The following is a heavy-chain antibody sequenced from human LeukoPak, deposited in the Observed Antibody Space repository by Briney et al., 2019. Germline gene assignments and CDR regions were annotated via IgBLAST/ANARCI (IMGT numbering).Heavy chain of an antibody. Sequence: GGSLRLSCTASGYTFNSYAMSWVRQAPGKGLEWVSGISGSGTSTYYADSVKDRFTISRDNSKNTLYLQMNSLRAEDTALYYCAKEPASGSCFDYWGQGTLVTVSS. CDR2: ISGSGTST. D-gene: IGHD3-10*01. CDR1: GYTFNSYA. CDR3: AKEPASGSCFDY. J-gene: IGHJ4*02. V-gene: IGHV3-23*01.